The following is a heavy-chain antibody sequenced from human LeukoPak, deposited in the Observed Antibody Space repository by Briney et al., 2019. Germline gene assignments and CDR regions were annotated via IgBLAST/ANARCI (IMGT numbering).Heavy chain of an antibody. Sequence: GGSLRLSCAASGFTFSDNYMSWIRQAPGKGLEWVSYISTSSSYTNYADSVKGRFTISRDNAKNSLYLQMNSLRAEDTAVYYCARFYGSGSWNDAFDIWGQGTMVTVSS. CDR2: ISTSSSYT. CDR3: ARFYGSGSWNDAFDI. J-gene: IGHJ3*02. CDR1: GFTFSDNY. V-gene: IGHV3-11*03. D-gene: IGHD3-10*01.